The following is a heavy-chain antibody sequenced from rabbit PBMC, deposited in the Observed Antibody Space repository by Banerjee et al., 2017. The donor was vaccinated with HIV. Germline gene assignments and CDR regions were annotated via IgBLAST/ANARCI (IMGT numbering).Heavy chain of an antibody. CDR3: ARDLAGVIGWNFGL. Sequence: QEQLEESGGDLVKPEGSLTLTCTASGFSFSSSDWICWVRQAPGKGLEWIACIYAGSSGSTYYASWAKGRFTISKTSSITVTLQMTSLTAADTATYFCARDLAGVIGWNFGLWGPGTLVTVS. J-gene: IGHJ4*01. V-gene: IGHV1S45*01. CDR2: IYAGSSGST. CDR1: GFSFSSSDW. D-gene: IGHD4-1*01.